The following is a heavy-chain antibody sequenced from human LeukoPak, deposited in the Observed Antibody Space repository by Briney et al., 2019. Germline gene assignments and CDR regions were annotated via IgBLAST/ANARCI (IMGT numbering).Heavy chain of an antibody. J-gene: IGHJ4*02. CDR1: GYTFTSYY. D-gene: IGHD3-10*01. V-gene: IGHV1-46*01. CDR2: INPSGGST. CDR3: ARGEGITMVRGVITPIDY. Sequence: ASVKVSCKASGYTFTSYYMHWVRQAPGQGLEWMGIINPSGGSTSYAQKFQGRVTMTRDMSTSTVHMELSSLRSEDTAVYYCARGEGITMVRGVITPIDYWGQGTLVTVSS.